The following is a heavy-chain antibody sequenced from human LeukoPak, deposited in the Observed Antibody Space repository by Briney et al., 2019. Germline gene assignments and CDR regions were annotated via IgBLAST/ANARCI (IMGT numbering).Heavy chain of an antibody. D-gene: IGHD6-6*01. CDR1: GGSISSGGYY. CDR2: IYYSGST. Sequence: SETLSLTCTVSGGSISSGGYYWSWIRQHPGKGLEWIVYIYYSGSTYYNPSLKSRVTISVDTSKNQFSLKLSSVTAADTAVYYCAREVLRSSSSPFDYWGQGTLVTVSS. CDR3: AREVLRSSSSPFDY. J-gene: IGHJ4*02. V-gene: IGHV4-31*03.